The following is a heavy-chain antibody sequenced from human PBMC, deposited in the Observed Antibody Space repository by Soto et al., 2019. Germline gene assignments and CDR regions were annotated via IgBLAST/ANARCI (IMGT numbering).Heavy chain of an antibody. CDR2: ISGSGGST. Sequence: GGSLRLSCAASGFTFSSYAMSWVRQAPGKGLGWVSAISGSGGSTYYADSVKGRFTISRDNSKNTLYLQMNSQRAENTAVYYCAKGWQLARLFDYWGQGTLVTVSS. V-gene: IGHV3-23*01. CDR1: GFTFSSYA. D-gene: IGHD2-15*01. J-gene: IGHJ4*02. CDR3: AKGWQLARLFDY.